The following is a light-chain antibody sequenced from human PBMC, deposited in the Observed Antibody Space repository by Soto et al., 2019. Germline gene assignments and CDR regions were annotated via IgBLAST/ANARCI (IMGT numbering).Light chain of an antibody. Sequence: DMRMPPFSSTRSGAVGERVTMACRASQTISSWLAWYQQKPGKAPKILIYKASTLKSGVPSRFSGSGSGTEFTLTISSLQPDDFATYYCQHYNSYSEACGKGTKGDIK. CDR1: QTISSW. CDR3: QHYNSYSEA. V-gene: IGKV1-5*03. J-gene: IGKJ1*01. CDR2: KAS.